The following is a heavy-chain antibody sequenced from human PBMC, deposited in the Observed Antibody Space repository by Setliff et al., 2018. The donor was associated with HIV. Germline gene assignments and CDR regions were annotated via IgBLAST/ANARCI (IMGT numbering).Heavy chain of an antibody. J-gene: IGHJ2*01. D-gene: IGHD5-12*01. CDR3: ARSGYDPMPGAMAPILWYFDL. V-gene: IGHV4-61*02. CDR2: IYTSGST. Sequence: PSETLSLTSTVSGGTISSDSHYWNWIRQPAGKGLEWIGPIYTSGSTNYNPSLKSRVTISVDTSKIQFSLKLSSVTAADTAVYYCARSGYDPMPGAMAPILWYFDLWGRGTLVTVSS. CDR1: GGTISSDSHY.